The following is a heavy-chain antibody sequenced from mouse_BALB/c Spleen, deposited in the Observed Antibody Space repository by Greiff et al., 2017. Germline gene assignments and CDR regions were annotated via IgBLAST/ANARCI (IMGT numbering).Heavy chain of an antibody. CDR3: ARNGFITTVVSYFDY. J-gene: IGHJ2*01. CDR1: GYSITIYYA. CDR2: ISYSGST. V-gene: IGHV3-2*02. D-gene: IGHD1-1*01. Sequence: SLPFLLKPSHSLSLTFTFTGYSITIYYAWNWIRQFPGNKLEWIGYISYSGSTSYNPSLKSRISITRDTSKNQFFLQLNSVTTEDTATYYCARNGFITTVVSYFDYWGQGTTLTVSS.